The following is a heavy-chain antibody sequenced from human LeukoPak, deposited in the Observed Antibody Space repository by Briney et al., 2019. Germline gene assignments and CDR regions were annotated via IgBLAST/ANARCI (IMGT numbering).Heavy chain of an antibody. Sequence: GGSLRLSCAVSGFTFSSSYMNWVRQAPGKGLEWVANIKQDGSEKYYVDSVKGRFTISRDNAKNTLYLQMNSLRAEDTAVYYCARGVAHAFDIWGQGTMVTVSS. J-gene: IGHJ3*02. CDR2: IKQDGSEK. V-gene: IGHV3-7*01. CDR1: GFTFSSSY. CDR3: ARGVAHAFDI. D-gene: IGHD5-12*01.